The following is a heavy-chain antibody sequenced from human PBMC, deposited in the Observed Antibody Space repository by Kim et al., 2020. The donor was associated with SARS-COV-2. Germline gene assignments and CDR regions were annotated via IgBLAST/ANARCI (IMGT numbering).Heavy chain of an antibody. CDR3: VRRELLHMDI. CDR1: GFTFRNYE. Sequence: GGSLRLSCSASGFTFRNYEMSWVRQAPGKGLEWISYISSGGTTIHFADSLKGRFTISRDNAKNSLYLQMNSLRVEDTAVYYCVRRELLHMDIWGEGTTVT. V-gene: IGHV3-48*03. J-gene: IGHJ6*03. D-gene: IGHD1-7*01. CDR2: ISSGGTTI.